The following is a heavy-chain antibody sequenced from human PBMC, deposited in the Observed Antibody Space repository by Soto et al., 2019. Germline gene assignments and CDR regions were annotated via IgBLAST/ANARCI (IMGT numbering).Heavy chain of an antibody. Sequence: SVKVSCKAPGGTFSSYAISWVRQAPGQGLDWMGGIIPIFGTANYAQKFQGRVAITADESTNTAYMELSSLRSEDTAVYYCARDPRYYYDSSGHGDYYGMDVWGQGTTVTVSS. D-gene: IGHD3-22*01. V-gene: IGHV1-69*13. CDR2: IIPIFGTA. J-gene: IGHJ6*02. CDR3: ARDPRYYYDSSGHGDYYGMDV. CDR1: GGTFSSYA.